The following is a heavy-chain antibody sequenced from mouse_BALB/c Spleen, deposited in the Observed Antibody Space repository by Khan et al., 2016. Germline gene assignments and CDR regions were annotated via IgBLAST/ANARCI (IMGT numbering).Heavy chain of an antibody. V-gene: IGHV3-8*02. D-gene: IGHD2-3*01. J-gene: IGHJ2*01. CDR1: GVSITSGY. CDR3: ATYDGYYFDY. Sequence: EVELVESGPSLVKPSQTLSLTCSVTGVSITSGYWNWIRKFPGNKLEYMGYISYSGSTYYNPFLESRITITRDTSKNQYYLQLNSVTTEDTATYYCATYDGYYFDYWGQGTTLTVSS. CDR2: ISYSGST.